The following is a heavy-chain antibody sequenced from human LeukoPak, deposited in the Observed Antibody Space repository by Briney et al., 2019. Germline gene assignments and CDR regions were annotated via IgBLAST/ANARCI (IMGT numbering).Heavy chain of an antibody. CDR1: GFTFSSYS. Sequence: PGGSLRLSCAASGFTFSSYSMNWVRQAPGKGLEWVSSISSSSSYIYYADSVKGRFTISRDNAKNSLYLQMNSLRAEDTAVYYCARDASAAAGTYHFDYWGQGTLVTVSS. CDR2: ISSSSSYI. V-gene: IGHV3-21*01. J-gene: IGHJ4*02. D-gene: IGHD6-13*01. CDR3: ARDASAAAGTYHFDY.